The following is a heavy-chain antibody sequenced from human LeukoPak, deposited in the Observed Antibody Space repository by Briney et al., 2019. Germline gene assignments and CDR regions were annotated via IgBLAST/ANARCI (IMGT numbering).Heavy chain of an antibody. J-gene: IGHJ4*02. CDR1: GGSISSGGYY. Sequence: PSETLSLTCTVSGGSISSGGYYWSWIRQPPGKGLEWIGYIYHSGSTYYNPSLKSRVTISVDRSKNQFSLKLSSVTAADTAAYYCARLRYSGWYFDYWGQGTLVTVSS. CDR2: IYHSGST. CDR3: ARLRYSGWYFDY. D-gene: IGHD6-19*01. V-gene: IGHV4-30-2*01.